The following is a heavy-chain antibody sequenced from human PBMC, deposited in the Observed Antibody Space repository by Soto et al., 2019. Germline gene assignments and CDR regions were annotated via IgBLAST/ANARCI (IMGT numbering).Heavy chain of an antibody. CDR2: IYHSGSA. J-gene: IGHJ4*02. CDR3: VRDSGAVLWNYRNRVPRFDS. CDR1: GGSITSENW. V-gene: IGHV4-4*02. Sequence: SETLSLTCTVSGGSITSENWWSWVRQPPGKGLEWIGEIYHSGSANYNPSLKSRATISLDKSKSQFSLQLTSVTAADKAIYYCVRDSGAVLWNYRNRVPRFDSWGQGIPVTVSS. D-gene: IGHD3-16*02.